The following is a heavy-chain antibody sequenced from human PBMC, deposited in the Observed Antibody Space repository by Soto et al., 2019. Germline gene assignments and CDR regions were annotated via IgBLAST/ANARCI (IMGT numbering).Heavy chain of an antibody. D-gene: IGHD1-26*01. J-gene: IGHJ4*02. CDR3: TRVGKFDY. CDR1: GFTFADYT. Sequence: PGGSLRLSCTGSGFTFADYTMSWVRQAPGKGLEWVGLIRSEANGGTTHYAASVHGGFIISRDDSRGIVFLQMNNLKSEDTAVYYCTRVGKFDYWGQGTLVTVSS. V-gene: IGHV3-49*04. CDR2: IRSEANGGTT.